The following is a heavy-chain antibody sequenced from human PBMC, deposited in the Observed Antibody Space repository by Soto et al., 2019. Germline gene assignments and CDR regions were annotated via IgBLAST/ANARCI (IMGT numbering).Heavy chain of an antibody. D-gene: IGHD3-16*01. V-gene: IGHV3-23*01. J-gene: IGHJ4*02. CDR2: ISNSFSDGSR. Sequence: GSLRISCAASGFTFSNYAMNWVPPAPGKGQEWVSAISNSFSDGSRHYADSVKGRFTIFRDNYKNTVFLDMDSLRAEDTAVYYCAKVFRPEGANYFDYWGQGTLVTVSS. CDR1: GFTFSNYA. CDR3: AKVFRPEGANYFDY.